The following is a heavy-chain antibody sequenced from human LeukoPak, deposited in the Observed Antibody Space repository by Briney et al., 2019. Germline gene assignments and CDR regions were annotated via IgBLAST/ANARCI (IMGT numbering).Heavy chain of an antibody. J-gene: IGHJ1*01. CDR1: GGSISSYY. D-gene: IGHD6-19*01. V-gene: IGHV4-4*07. Sequence: SETLSLTCTVSGGSISSYYWSWIRQPAGKGLEWIGRIYTSGSTNYNPSLKSRVTMSVDTSKNQFSLKLSSVNAADTAVYYCAGGGIAVAGNRKYFQHWGQGTLVTVSS. CDR2: IYTSGST. CDR3: AGGGIAVAGNRKYFQH.